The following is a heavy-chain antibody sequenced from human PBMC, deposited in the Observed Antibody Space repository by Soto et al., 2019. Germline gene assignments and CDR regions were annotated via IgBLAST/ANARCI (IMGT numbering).Heavy chain of an antibody. J-gene: IGHJ4*02. D-gene: IGHD1-7*01. CDR3: ARGLRQTGTTSFDY. CDR2: IYSGGST. CDR1: GFTVSSNY. V-gene: IGHV3-66*01. Sequence: SLRLSCAASGFTVSSNYMSWVRQAPGKGLEWVSVIYSGGSTYYADSVKGRFTISRDNSKNTLYLQMNSLRAEDTAVYYCARGLRQTGTTSFDYWGQGTLVTVSS.